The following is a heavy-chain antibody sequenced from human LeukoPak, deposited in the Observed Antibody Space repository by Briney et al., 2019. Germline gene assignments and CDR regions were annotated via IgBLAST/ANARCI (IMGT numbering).Heavy chain of an antibody. V-gene: IGHV1-2*02. CDR3: ARYYYGSGSNDY. CDR1: GYTFTGYY. Sequence: ASVKVSCKASGYTFTGYYMHWVRQAPGQGLEWMGWINPNSGGTNYAQKFQGRVTMTRDTSISTAYMELGRLRSDDTAVYYCARYYYGSGSNDYWGQGTLVTVSS. J-gene: IGHJ4*02. D-gene: IGHD3-10*01. CDR2: INPNSGGT.